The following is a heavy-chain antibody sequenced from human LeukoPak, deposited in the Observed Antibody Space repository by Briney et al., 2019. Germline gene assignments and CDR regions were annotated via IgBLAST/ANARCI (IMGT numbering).Heavy chain of an antibody. D-gene: IGHD3-16*01. Sequence: GGSLRLSCAASGFTFSSYAMSWVRQAPGKGLEWVSLISGSGGTTYYADSVKGRFTISRDNSNNTLYMQMNSLRAEDTAVYYCAERLGGPNNFDYWGQGTPVTVSS. J-gene: IGHJ4*02. CDR3: AERLGGPNNFDY. CDR1: GFTFSSYA. CDR2: ISGSGGTT. V-gene: IGHV3-23*01.